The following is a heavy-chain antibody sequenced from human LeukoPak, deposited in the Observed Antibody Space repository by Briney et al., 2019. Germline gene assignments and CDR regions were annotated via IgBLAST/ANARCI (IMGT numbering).Heavy chain of an antibody. J-gene: IGHJ6*02. CDR3: ATRGKDGYNANYYGMDV. CDR2: ISAIGGST. D-gene: IGHD5-24*01. V-gene: IGHV3-23*01. Sequence: GRCLCLSCVGCELTFRTYPMSWVSQAAGKGLESVSAISAIGGSTFYADSVKGRFTISRDNSKNTLFLQMNSLGAEDTAIYYCATRGKDGYNANYYGMDVWGQGTTVTVSS. CDR1: ELTFRTYP.